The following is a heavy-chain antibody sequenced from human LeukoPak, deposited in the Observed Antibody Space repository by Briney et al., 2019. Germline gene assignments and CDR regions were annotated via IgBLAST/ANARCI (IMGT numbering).Heavy chain of an antibody. D-gene: IGHD3-10*01. CDR1: GGTFSSYA. V-gene: IGHV1-69*13. J-gene: IGHJ4*02. Sequence: GASVKVSCKASGGTFSSYAISWVRQAPGQGLEWMGGIIPIFGTANYAQKFQGRVTITADESTSTAYMELSSLRSEDTAVYYCAMITIIWFGELSPTYLDPHFDYWGQGTLVTVSS. CDR2: IIPIFGTA. CDR3: AMITIIWFGELSPTYLDPHFDY.